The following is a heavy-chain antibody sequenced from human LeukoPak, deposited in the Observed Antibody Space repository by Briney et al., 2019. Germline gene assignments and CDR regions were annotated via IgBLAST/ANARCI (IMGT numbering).Heavy chain of an antibody. J-gene: IGHJ4*02. CDR1: GFTFNSYV. D-gene: IGHD1-26*01. CDR2: ISGSGGGT. Sequence: GGSLRLSCAASGFTFNSYVMSWVRQAPGKGLEWVATISGSGGGTYYADSVKGRFTISRDDSKNTLYLQMNSLRAEDTAVYYCAKDLGRYRNNYFDYWGQGTLVTVSS. V-gene: IGHV3-23*01. CDR3: AKDLGRYRNNYFDY.